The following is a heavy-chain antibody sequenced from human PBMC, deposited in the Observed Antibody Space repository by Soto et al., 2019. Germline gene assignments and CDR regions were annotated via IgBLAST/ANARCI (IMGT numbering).Heavy chain of an antibody. CDR1: GGSVSPGNDH. D-gene: IGHD1-26*01. Sequence: AQLPESGPRLVKPSETLSLTCTVSGGSVSPGNDHRSWIRQSPGNGLEWIGHIYHSGSANYNRSLMSRAAISVDTPKTQFSLKLSSVTAADTAVYYWARESVQVGATVDWGQGTLVTVTS. CDR2: IYHSGSA. J-gene: IGHJ4*02. CDR3: ARESVQVGATVD. V-gene: IGHV4-61*01.